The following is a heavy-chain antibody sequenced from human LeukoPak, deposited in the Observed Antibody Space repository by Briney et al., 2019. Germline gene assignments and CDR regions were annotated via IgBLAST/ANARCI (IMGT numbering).Heavy chain of an antibody. CDR1: GGSISSYY. CDR2: IYYSGST. D-gene: IGHD1/OR15-1a*01. Sequence: PSETLSLTCTVSGGSISSYYWSWIRQPPGKGLEWIGYIYYSGSTNYNPSLKSRVAISVDTSKNQFSLKLSSVTAADTAVYYCARHDLEQQPSSYYFDYWGQGTLVTVSS. V-gene: IGHV4-59*08. J-gene: IGHJ4*02. CDR3: ARHDLEQQPSSYYFDY.